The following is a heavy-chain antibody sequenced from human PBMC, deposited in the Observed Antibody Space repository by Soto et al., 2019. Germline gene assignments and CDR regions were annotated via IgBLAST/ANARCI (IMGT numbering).Heavy chain of an antibody. CDR1: GYSFTSYW. CDR3: ARHHGSPGSYFGMDV. Sequence: GESLKISCKVSGYSFTSYWINWVRQMPGKGLEWMGIIYPGDSDTRYSPSCQGQVTISADKSINTAYLQWRSLKASDTAVYYCARHHGSPGSYFGMDVWGQGTTVTVSS. CDR2: IYPGDSDT. D-gene: IGHD6-13*01. J-gene: IGHJ6*02. V-gene: IGHV5-51*01.